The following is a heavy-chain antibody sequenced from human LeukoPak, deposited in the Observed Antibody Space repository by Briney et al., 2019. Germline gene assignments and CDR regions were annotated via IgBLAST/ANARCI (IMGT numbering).Heavy chain of an antibody. J-gene: IGHJ6*03. V-gene: IGHV4-59*01. CDR1: GGSFSSYY. CDR2: IYYSGST. CDR3: ARASPLYNWNDDYMDV. Sequence: SETLSLTCAVYGGSFSSYYWSWIRQPPGKGLEWIGYIYYSGSTNYNPSLKSRVTISVDTSKNQFSLKLSSVTAADTAVYYCARASPLYNWNDDYMDVWGKGTTVTVSS. D-gene: IGHD1-20*01.